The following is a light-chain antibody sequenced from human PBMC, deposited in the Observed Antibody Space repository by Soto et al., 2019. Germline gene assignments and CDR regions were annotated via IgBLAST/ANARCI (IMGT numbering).Light chain of an antibody. CDR2: EVS. CDR3: CSYAGRRTPLI. CDR1: SSDVGSYNL. J-gene: IGLJ1*01. Sequence: QSVLTQAASVSGSPGQSITISCTGTSSDVGSYNLVSWYQQHPGTAPKLMIYEVSKRPSGLSNRFSGSTSGNTASLTISGLPAEDEADYYCCSYAGRRTPLIFGTGTKLTVL. V-gene: IGLV2-23*02.